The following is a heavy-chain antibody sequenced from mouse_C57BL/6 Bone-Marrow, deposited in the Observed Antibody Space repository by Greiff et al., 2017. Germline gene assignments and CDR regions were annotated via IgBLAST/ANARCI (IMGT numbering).Heavy chain of an antibody. CDR2: IYPGDGDT. J-gene: IGHJ2*01. CDR1: GYAFSSSW. V-gene: IGHV1-82*01. D-gene: IGHD2-1*01. CDR3: ARRVYYGNCLDY. Sequence: VQLQQSGPELVKPGASVKISCKASGYAFSSSWMNWVKQRPGKGLEWIGRIYPGDGDTNYNGKFKGKATLTADKSSSPAYMQLSSLTSEDSAVYFCARRVYYGNCLDYWGQGTTLTVSS.